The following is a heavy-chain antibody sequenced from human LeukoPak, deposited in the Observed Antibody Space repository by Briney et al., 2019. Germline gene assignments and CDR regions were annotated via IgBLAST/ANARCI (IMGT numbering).Heavy chain of an antibody. CDR2: INHSGST. V-gene: IGHV4-34*01. CDR1: GGSFSGYY. CDR3: ASGTVAHYFDY. Sequence: PSETLSLTCAVYGGSFSGYYWSWIRQPPGKGLEWIGEINHSGSTNYNPSLKSRVTISVDTSKNQFSMKLSSVTAADTAVYYCASGTVAHYFDYWAREPWSPSPQ. J-gene: IGHJ4*02. D-gene: IGHD4-11*01.